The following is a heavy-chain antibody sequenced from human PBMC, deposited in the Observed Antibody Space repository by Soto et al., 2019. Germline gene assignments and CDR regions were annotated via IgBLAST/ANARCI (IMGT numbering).Heavy chain of an antibody. CDR1: GGSFSGYY. CDR3: ARIAARPPSVDY. J-gene: IGHJ4*02. CDR2: INHSGST. V-gene: IGHV4-34*01. D-gene: IGHD6-6*01. Sequence: PSETLSLTCAVYGGSFSGYYWSWIRQPPGKGLEWIGEINHSGSTNYNPSLKSRVTISVDTSKNHFSLKLSSVTAADTAVYYCARIAARPPSVDYWGQGTLVTVSS.